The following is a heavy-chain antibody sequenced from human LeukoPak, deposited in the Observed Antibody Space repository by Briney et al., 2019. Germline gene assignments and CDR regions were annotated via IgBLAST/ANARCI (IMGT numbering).Heavy chain of an antibody. Sequence: GGSLRLSCAVSGYRVSNTYMRWVRQAPGKGLEEVFVLYRGDSGVSTYYADSVKGRFTISRHNSKNTLYLQMSSLRAEDTAVYFCARSAARLRYYYAMDVWGQGITVTVCS. J-gene: IGHJ6*02. D-gene: IGHD6-6*01. CDR1: GYRVSNTY. CDR2: LYRGDSGVST. V-gene: IGHV3-53*04. CDR3: ARSAARLRYYYAMDV.